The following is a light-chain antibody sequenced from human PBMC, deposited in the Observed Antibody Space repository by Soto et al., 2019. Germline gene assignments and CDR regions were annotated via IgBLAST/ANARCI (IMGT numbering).Light chain of an antibody. CDR2: GAS. V-gene: IGKV3-11*01. CDR1: QNVENK. Sequence: EIVMTQSPPTLSVSPGERATLSCGASQNVENKLAWYQQRPGQSPRLLIYGASSRATGIPDRFSGSGSGTDFTLAISSLEPEDFAVYYCQQRSDRLPITFGQGTRLEIK. CDR3: QQRSDRLPIT. J-gene: IGKJ5*01.